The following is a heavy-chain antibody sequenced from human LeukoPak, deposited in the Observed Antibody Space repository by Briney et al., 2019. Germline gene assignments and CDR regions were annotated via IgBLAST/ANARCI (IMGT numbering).Heavy chain of an antibody. CDR3: ARQSYGHSRLHGYNWFDP. D-gene: IGHD4-17*01. J-gene: IGHJ5*02. CDR1: GYSFTSYW. CDR2: IYPGDSDT. Sequence: GESLKISCKGSGYSFTSYWIGWVRQMPGKGLEWMWIIYPGDSDTRYSPSFQGQVTISADKSISTAYLQWSSLKASDTAMYYCARQSYGHSRLHGYNWFDPWGQGTLVTVSS. V-gene: IGHV5-51*01.